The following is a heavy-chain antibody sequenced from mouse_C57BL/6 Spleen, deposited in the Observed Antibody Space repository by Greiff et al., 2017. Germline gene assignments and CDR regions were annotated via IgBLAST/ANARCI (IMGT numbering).Heavy chain of an antibody. J-gene: IGHJ2*01. D-gene: IGHD3-1*01. V-gene: IGHV1-50*01. CDR2: IDPSDSYT. CDR3: ARWGPSGYYFDY. Sequence: QVQLQQPGAELVTPGASVKLSCKASGYTFTSYWMQWVKQRPGQGLEWIGEIDPSDSYTNYNQKFKGKATLTVDTSSSTAYMQLSSLTSEDSAVYYCARWGPSGYYFDYWGQGTTLTVSS. CDR1: GYTFTSYW.